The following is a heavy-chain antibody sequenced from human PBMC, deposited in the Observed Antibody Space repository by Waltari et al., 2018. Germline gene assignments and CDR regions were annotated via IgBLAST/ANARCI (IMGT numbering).Heavy chain of an antibody. Sequence: QVHLVESGGGVVQSGKSLRLSCAASGFTIKDFAMHWVRQAPGQGLEWVSVISSDVTNKDYADAVKGRFSISRDNSGSTLYLQMNSLRPQDTAIYYCARGDCRSTSCYSLESWGHGTLVTVS. CDR1: GFTIKDFA. V-gene: IGHV3-30*01. J-gene: IGHJ1*01. CDR2: ISSDVTNK. D-gene: IGHD2-2*01. CDR3: ARGDCRSTSCYSLES.